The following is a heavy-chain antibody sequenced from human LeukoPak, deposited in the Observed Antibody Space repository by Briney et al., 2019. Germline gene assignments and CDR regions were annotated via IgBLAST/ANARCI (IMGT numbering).Heavy chain of an antibody. V-gene: IGHV3-7*01. CDR2: IKPDGSEK. J-gene: IGHJ4*02. CDR3: AIKHDY. Sequence: GGSLRLSCTASGFTFSPYWMTWVRQAPGKGLEWVANIKPDGSEKYYVDSVKGRFTISRDNTKNSVYLQMNSLRAEDTAVYYCAIKHDYWGQGTLVTVSS. CDR1: GFTFSPYW.